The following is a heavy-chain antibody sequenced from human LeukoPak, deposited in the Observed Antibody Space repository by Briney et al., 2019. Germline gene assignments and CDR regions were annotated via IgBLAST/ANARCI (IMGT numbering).Heavy chain of an antibody. CDR2: IIPIFGTA. J-gene: IGHJ3*02. Sequence: SVKVSCKASGGTFSIYAISWVRQAPGQGLEWMGGIIPIFGTANYAQKFQGRVTITADESTSTAYMELSSLRSEDTAVYYCARAGSYCGGDCYAFDIWGQGTMVTVSS. D-gene: IGHD2-21*01. CDR3: ARAGSYCGGDCYAFDI. V-gene: IGHV1-69*13. CDR1: GGTFSIYA.